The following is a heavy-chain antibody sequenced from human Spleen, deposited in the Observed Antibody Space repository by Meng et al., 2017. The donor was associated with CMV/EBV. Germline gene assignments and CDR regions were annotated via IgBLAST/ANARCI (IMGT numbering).Heavy chain of an antibody. J-gene: IGHJ4*02. CDR3: ARAIYCSSTSCYFDY. V-gene: IGHV1-2*02. CDR1: RSTFTGYY. D-gene: IGHD2-2*01. CDR2: INPNSGGT. Sequence: SRSTFTGYYLPWVRQAPGQGLEWMGWINPNSGGTNYAQKFQGRVTITRDTSISTAYMELSRLRSDDTAVYYCARAIYCSSTSCYFDYWGQGTLVTVSS.